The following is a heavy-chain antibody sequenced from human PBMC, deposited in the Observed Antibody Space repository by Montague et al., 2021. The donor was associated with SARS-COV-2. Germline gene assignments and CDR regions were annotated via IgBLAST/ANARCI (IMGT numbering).Heavy chain of an antibody. D-gene: IGHD5-12*01. Sequence: SLRLSCAATGFTSRTYAMTWVRQAPEKGLEWVSGISGTGGSTYYADSVKGRFSISRDKSKNTLYLQMNSLRAEDTAIYYCAADAKFSVATIPGYWGQGTLVTVSS. CDR3: AADAKFSVATIPGY. J-gene: IGHJ4*02. CDR2: ISGTGGST. V-gene: IGHV3-23*01. CDR1: GFTSRTYA.